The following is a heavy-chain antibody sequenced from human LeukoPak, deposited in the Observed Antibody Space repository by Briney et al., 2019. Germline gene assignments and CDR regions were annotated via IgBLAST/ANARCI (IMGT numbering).Heavy chain of an antibody. CDR1: GGSISSYY. CDR2: IYYSGST. CDR3: ARDNWNYGSSMDV. D-gene: IGHD1-7*01. J-gene: IGHJ6*02. Sequence: SETLSLTCTVSGGSISSYYWSWIRQPPGKGLEWIGYIYYSGSTNYNPSLKSRVAISVDTSKNQFSLKLSSVTAADTAVYYCARDNWNYGSSMDVWGQGTTVTVSS. V-gene: IGHV4-59*01.